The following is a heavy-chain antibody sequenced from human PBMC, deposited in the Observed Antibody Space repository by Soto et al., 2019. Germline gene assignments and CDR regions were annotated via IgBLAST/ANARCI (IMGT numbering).Heavy chain of an antibody. CDR1: GGSITSYH. D-gene: IGHD1-26*01. J-gene: IGHJ6*03. V-gene: IGHV4-59*01. Sequence: SSTLSLTCVFSGGSITSYHWSWVRQFPGKGLEWIAYTAYTGNTNYNPSLQSRVTISMYTSKNQLSLKLSSMTEADTAFYYCARDMHAGFTHYFAPGAKGIPVTV. CDR2: TAYTGNT. CDR3: ARDMHAGFTHYFAP.